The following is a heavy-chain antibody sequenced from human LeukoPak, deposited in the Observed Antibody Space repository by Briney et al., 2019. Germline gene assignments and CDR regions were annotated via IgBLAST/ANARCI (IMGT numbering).Heavy chain of an antibody. CDR2: IKSKTDGGTT. V-gene: IGHV3-15*01. D-gene: IGHD6-19*01. Sequence: PGGSLRLSCAASGFTFSNAWMSWVRQAPGKGLEWVGRIKSKTDGGTTDYAAPVKGRFAISRDDSKNTLYLQMNSLKTEDTAVYYCTTDIAVAGTGDAFDIWGQGTMVTVSS. CDR1: GFTFSNAW. CDR3: TTDIAVAGTGDAFDI. J-gene: IGHJ3*02.